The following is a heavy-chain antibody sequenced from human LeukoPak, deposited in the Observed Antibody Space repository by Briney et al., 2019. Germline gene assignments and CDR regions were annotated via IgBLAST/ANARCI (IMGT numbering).Heavy chain of an antibody. V-gene: IGHV3-7*01. CDR3: AREMSGYDSHHYYYGMDV. D-gene: IGHD5-12*01. J-gene: IGHJ6*02. CDR1: GFTFSSYW. Sequence: GGSLRLSCAASGFTFSSYWMSWVRQAPGKGLEWVANIKQDGSEKYYVDSVKGRFTISRDNSKNSLYLQMNSLRAEDTAVYYCAREMSGYDSHHYYYGMDVWGQGTTVTVSS. CDR2: IKQDGSEK.